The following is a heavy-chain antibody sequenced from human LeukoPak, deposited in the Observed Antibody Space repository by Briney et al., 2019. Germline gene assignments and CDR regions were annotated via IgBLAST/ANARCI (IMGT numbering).Heavy chain of an antibody. V-gene: IGHV4-34*01. Sequence: SETLSLTCAVYGGSFSDYSWTWIRQPPGKGLEWIGEINQSGGTNHNPSLMSRVIMSVETSKNQISLKVSSVTAADTAVYYCARGFRVPVGLGNWFDLLGQGTLVTVSS. D-gene: IGHD3-16*01. CDR3: ARGFRVPVGLGNWFDL. CDR1: GGSFSDYS. J-gene: IGHJ5*02. CDR2: INQSGGT.